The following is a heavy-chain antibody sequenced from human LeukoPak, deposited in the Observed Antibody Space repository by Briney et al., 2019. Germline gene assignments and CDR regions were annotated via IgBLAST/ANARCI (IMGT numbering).Heavy chain of an antibody. J-gene: IGHJ6*04. V-gene: IGHV4-61*01. D-gene: IGHD5-12*01. Sequence: SETLSLTCTVSGGSVSSGSYYWSWIRQPPGKGLEWIGYICYSGSTNYNPSLKSRVTISVDTSKNQFSLKLSSVTAADTAVYYCARDRGGYDRDTDYYYYYGMDVWGKGTTVTVSS. CDR1: GGSVSSGSYY. CDR3: ARDRGGYDRDTDYYYYYGMDV. CDR2: ICYSGST.